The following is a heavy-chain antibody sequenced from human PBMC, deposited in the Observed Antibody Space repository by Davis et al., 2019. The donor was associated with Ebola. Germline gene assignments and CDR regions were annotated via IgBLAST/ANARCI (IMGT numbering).Heavy chain of an antibody. J-gene: IGHJ6*04. CDR3: AKGGSGWPSDYSYGMGV. Sequence: GESLKISCAASGFTFSTYGMHWVRLAPGRGLEWVALISHNGNNKYYADFVKGRFTISRDNSKNTLYLQMNSLTVEDTAVYYCAKGGSGWPSDYSYGMGVWGKGTTVTVSS. CDR1: GFTFSTYG. D-gene: IGHD6-19*01. CDR2: ISHNGNNK. V-gene: IGHV3-30*18.